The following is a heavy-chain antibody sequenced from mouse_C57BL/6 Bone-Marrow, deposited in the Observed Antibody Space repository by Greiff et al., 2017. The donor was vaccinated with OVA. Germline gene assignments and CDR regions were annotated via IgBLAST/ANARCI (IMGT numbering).Heavy chain of an antibody. CDR1: GYTFTSYW. D-gene: IGHD1-1*01. V-gene: IGHV1-64*01. CDR2: IHPNSGST. CDR3: ARPFIEDYFDY. J-gene: IGHJ2*01. Sequence: QVQLQQPGAELVKPGASVKLSCKASGYTFTSYWMHWVKQRPGQGLEWIGMIHPNSGSTNYNEKFKSKATLTVDKSSSTAYMQLSSLTSEDSAVYYCARPFIEDYFDYWGQGTTLTVSS.